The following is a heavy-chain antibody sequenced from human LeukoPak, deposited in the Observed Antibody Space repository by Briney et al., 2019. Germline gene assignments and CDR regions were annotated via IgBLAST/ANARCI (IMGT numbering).Heavy chain of an antibody. CDR3: ARDWDILTGYPSPMGSYDY. V-gene: IGHV1-18*04. CDR2: ISAYNGNT. J-gene: IGHJ4*02. CDR1: GYTFTGYY. D-gene: IGHD3-9*01. Sequence: ASVKVSCKASGYTFTGYYMHWVRQAPGQGLEWMGWISAYNGNTNYAQKLQGRVTMTTDTSTSTAYMELRSLSSVTAADTAVYYCARDWDILTGYPSPMGSYDYWGQGTLVTVSS.